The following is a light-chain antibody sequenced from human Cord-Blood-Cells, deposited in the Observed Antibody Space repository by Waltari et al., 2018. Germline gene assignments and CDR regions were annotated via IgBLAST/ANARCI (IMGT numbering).Light chain of an antibody. V-gene: IGLV3-25*03. CDR2: KDS. J-gene: IGLJ2*01. Sequence: SYELTQPPSVSVYPGQTARITCSGDALPKQYAYWYQQKPGQAPVLVIYKDSERPSVIPERFSGSSSGTTVTLTISGFQAEDEADYYCQSADSSGTYVVFGGGTKLTVL. CDR3: QSADSSGTYVV. CDR1: ALPKQY.